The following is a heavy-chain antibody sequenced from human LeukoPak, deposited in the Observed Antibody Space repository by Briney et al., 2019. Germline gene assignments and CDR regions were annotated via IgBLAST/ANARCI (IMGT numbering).Heavy chain of an antibody. V-gene: IGHV3-30*03. CDR2: ISYDGSNK. Sequence: PGGSLRLSCAASGFTFSSYGMHWVRQAPGKGLEWVAVISYDGSNKYYAGSVKGRFTISRDNSKNTLYLQMNSLRAEDTAVYYCARRGARTVAGDAYYYYYGMDVWGQGTTVTVSS. CDR3: ARRGARTVAGDAYYYYYGMDV. CDR1: GFTFSSYG. D-gene: IGHD6-19*01. J-gene: IGHJ6*02.